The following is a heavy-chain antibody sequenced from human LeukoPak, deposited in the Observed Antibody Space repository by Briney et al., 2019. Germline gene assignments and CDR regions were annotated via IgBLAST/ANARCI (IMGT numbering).Heavy chain of an antibody. CDR3: ARGGDYGSAYDYFRY. CDR1: SGSITNYY. CDR2: IYTGGNT. D-gene: IGHD5-12*01. J-gene: IGHJ4*02. Sequence: SETLSLTCTVSSGSITNYYWSWIRQPAGKELEWIGRIYTGGNTAYNPSLNSRVTISLDTSNNQLSLKLTSVTAADTAVYYCARGGDYGSAYDYFRYWGQGTLVSVSS. V-gene: IGHV4-4*07.